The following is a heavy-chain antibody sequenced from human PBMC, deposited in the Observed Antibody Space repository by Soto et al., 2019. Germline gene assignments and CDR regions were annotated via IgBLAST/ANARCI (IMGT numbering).Heavy chain of an antibody. D-gene: IGHD2-2*03. CDR3: ARATGGYCSSTSCYPWFDP. CDR2: IYYSGST. Sequence: SETLSLTCTVSGGSISSGGYYWSWIRQHPGKGLEWIGYIYYSGSTYYNPSLKSRVTISVDTSKNQFSLKLSSVTAADTAVYYCARATGGYCSSTSCYPWFDPWGQGTLVTVSS. V-gene: IGHV4-31*03. CDR1: GGSISSGGYY. J-gene: IGHJ5*02.